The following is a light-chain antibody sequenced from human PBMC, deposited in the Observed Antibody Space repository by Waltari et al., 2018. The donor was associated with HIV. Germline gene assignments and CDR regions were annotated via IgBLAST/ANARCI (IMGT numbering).Light chain of an antibody. CDR3: QAWDSSTVV. Sequence: SYELTQPPSVSVSPGQTASITSSGDKLGDKYACWYQQKPGQSPVLVIYQDTKRPSGIHGRFSGSNSGNTATLTISGTQTVDEADYYCQAWDSSTVVFGGGTKLTVL. CDR1: KLGDKY. V-gene: IGLV3-1*01. J-gene: IGLJ2*01. CDR2: QDT.